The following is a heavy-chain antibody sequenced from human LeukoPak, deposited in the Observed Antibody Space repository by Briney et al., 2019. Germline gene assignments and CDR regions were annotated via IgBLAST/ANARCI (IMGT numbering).Heavy chain of an antibody. CDR1: GFTFSNYA. CDR2: ISDNGGSA. Sequence: GGSLRLSCAASGFTFSNYAMSWVRQAPGKGLEWVSSISDNGGSAYYADSVKGRFTISRDNSKNTLYLQMNSLRAEDTAVYYCAPLAVAIPLINYWGQGTLVTVSS. CDR3: APLAVAIPLINY. D-gene: IGHD6-19*01. J-gene: IGHJ4*02. V-gene: IGHV3-23*01.